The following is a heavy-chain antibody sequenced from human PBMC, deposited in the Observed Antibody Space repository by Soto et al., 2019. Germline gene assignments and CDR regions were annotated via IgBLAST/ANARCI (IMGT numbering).Heavy chain of an antibody. CDR1: GFTFSSYA. D-gene: IGHD2-21*02. CDR3: ARFIVVVTANV. CDR2: ISYDGSNK. Sequence: GGSLRLSGAASGFTFSSYAMHWVRQAPGKGLEWVAVISYDGSNKYYADSVKGRFTISRDNSKNTLYLQMNSLRAEDTAVYYCARFIVVVTANVWGQGTTVTVSS. V-gene: IGHV3-30-3*01. J-gene: IGHJ6*02.